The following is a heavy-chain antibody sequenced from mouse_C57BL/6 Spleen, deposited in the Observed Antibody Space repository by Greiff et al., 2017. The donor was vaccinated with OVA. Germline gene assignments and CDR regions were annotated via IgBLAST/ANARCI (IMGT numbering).Heavy chain of an antibody. CDR2: INPSNGGT. CDR1: GYTFTSYW. CDR3: ARGTIYYGCDGGEAMDY. J-gene: IGHJ4*01. Sequence: QVQLQQPGTELVKPGASVKLSCKASGYTFTSYWMHWVKQRPGQGLEWIGNINPSNGGTNYNEKFKSKATLTVDKSSSTAYMQLSSLTSEDSAVYYCARGTIYYGCDGGEAMDYWGQGTSVTVSS. D-gene: IGHD2-2*01. V-gene: IGHV1-53*01.